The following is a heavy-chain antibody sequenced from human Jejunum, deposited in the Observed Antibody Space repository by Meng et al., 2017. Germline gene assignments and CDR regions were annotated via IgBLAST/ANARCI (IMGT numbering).Heavy chain of an antibody. Sequence: EQSGPGRVNRAPTLSFTCGISGDSDSRSGAACDWHTQSPTIGLGWLCRLYYRPKWYDDYAESVKDRRANDQDTSKTEFVLRLHSGTSWDTDVYYCANDYGARRVFEYGGQGTLVTVSS. CDR1: GDSDSRSGAA. D-gene: IGHD4-17*01. V-gene: IGHV6-1*01. CDR2: LYYRPKWYD. J-gene: IGHJ4*02. CDR3: ANDYGARRVFEY.